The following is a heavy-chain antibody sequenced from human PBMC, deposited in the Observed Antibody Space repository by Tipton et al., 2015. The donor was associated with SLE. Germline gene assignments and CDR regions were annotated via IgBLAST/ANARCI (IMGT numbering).Heavy chain of an antibody. CDR3: ARDGPDMVRGVMGYFDY. Sequence: GSLRLSCAASGFAFSTYAMSWVRQAPGKGLEWVSIMYGGGSTYYADSVKGRFTISRDNSKNTLYLQMISLRPEDMAVYYCARDGPDMVRGVMGYFDYWGQGSPVTVSS. V-gene: IGHV3-66*02. CDR2: MYGGGST. J-gene: IGHJ4*02. D-gene: IGHD3-10*01. CDR1: GFAFSTYA.